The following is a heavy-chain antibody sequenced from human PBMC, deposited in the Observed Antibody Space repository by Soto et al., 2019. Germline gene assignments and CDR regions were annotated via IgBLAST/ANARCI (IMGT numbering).Heavy chain of an antibody. CDR2: INAGNGNT. J-gene: IGHJ4*02. Sequence: ASVKVSCKASGYTFTSYAMHWVRQAPGQRLEWMGWINAGNGNTKYSQKFQGRVTITRDTSASTAYMELSSLRSEGTAVYYCARDGGYCSSTSCSVPFDYWGRGTLVTVSS. CDR1: GYTFTSYA. D-gene: IGHD2-2*01. CDR3: ARDGGYCSSTSCSVPFDY. V-gene: IGHV1-3*01.